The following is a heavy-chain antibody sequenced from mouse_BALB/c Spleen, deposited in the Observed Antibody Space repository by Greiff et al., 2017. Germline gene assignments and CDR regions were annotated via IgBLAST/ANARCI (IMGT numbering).Heavy chain of an antibody. CDR3: ARFDGYYPFAY. J-gene: IGHJ3*01. D-gene: IGHD2-3*01. Sequence: QVQLQQSGAELVRPGASVTLSCKASGYTFTDYEMHWVKQTPVHGLEWIGAIDPETGGTAYNQKFKGKATLTADKSSSTAYMELRSLTSEDSAVYFCARFDGYYPFAYWGQGTLVTVSA. CDR2: IDPETGGT. V-gene: IGHV1-15*01. CDR1: GYTFTDYE.